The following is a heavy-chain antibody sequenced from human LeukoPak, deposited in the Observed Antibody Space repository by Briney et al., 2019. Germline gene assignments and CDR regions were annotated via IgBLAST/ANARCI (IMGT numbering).Heavy chain of an antibody. D-gene: IGHD6-6*01. V-gene: IGHV3-48*02. J-gene: IGHJ4*02. Sequence: PGRSLRLSCAASGITFSNYGMHWVRQAPGKGLEWVSFITTSSSTIYYADSVKGRFTISRDNAKNSLYLQMNSLREEDTAVYYCARVRSSYYFDYWGQGTLVTVSP. CDR1: GITFSNYG. CDR2: ITTSSSTI. CDR3: ARVRSSYYFDY.